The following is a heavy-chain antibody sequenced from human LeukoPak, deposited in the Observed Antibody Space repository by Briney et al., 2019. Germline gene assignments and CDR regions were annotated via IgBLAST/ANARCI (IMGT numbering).Heavy chain of an antibody. Sequence: SETLSLTCTVSGGSISSYYWSWIRQPPGKGLEWIGYIYTSGSTNYNPSLKSRVTISVDTSKNQFSLKLSSVTAADTAVYYCARGLYDSSGYYLNWFDPWGQGTLVTVSS. CDR1: GGSISSYY. J-gene: IGHJ5*02. D-gene: IGHD3-22*01. CDR2: IYTSGST. V-gene: IGHV4-4*09. CDR3: ARGLYDSSGYYLNWFDP.